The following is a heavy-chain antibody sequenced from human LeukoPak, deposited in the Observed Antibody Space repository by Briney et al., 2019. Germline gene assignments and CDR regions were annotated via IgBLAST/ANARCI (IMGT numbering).Heavy chain of an antibody. CDR2: ISYDGSNK. V-gene: IGHV3-30*18. CDR1: GFTFSSYA. D-gene: IGHD2-15*01. CDR3: AKDRRLGYCSGGSCYLDY. J-gene: IGHJ4*02. Sequence: GGSLRLSCAASGFTFSSYAMSWVRQAPGKGLEWVAVISYDGSNKYYADSVKGRFTISRDNSKNTLYLQMNSLRAEDTAVYYCAKDRRLGYCSGGSCYLDYWGQGTLVTVSS.